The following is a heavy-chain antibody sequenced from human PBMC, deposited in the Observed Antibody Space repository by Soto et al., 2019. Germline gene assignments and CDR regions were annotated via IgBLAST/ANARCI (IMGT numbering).Heavy chain of an antibody. Sequence: GGSLRLSCAASGFTFSNAWMSWVRQAPGKGLEWVGRIKSKTDGGTTDYAAPVKVRFTISRDDSKNTLYLQMNSLKTEEKAVYYCTTTLGVVGDTDAFDIWGQGTMVTVSS. V-gene: IGHV3-15*01. CDR1: GFTFSNAW. J-gene: IGHJ3*02. CDR3: TTTLGVVGDTDAFDI. CDR2: IKSKTDGGTT. D-gene: IGHD1-26*01.